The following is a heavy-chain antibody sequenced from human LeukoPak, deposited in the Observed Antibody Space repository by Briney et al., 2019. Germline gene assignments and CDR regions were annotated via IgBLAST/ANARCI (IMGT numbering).Heavy chain of an antibody. CDR2: INHSGST. D-gene: IGHD3-16*01. CDR3: ARESGSYLWRSWLNP. J-gene: IGHJ5*02. CDR1: GGSINSSSYY. Sequence: SETLSLTCTVSGGSINSSSYYWRWLRQPPGKGLEWLGEINHSGSTNYNPSLKSRVTISVDTSKNQFSLKLNSVTAADTAVYYCARESGSYLWRSWLNPWGQGTLVTGSS. V-gene: IGHV4-39*07.